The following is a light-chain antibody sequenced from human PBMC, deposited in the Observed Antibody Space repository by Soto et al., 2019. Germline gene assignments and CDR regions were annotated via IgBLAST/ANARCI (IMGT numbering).Light chain of an antibody. CDR3: MSYTGSITPYV. CDR1: RSDIGSYNY. Sequence: QSVLTQPASVSGSPGQSITISCSGTRSDIGSYNYVAWYQQFPGKTPKILIYGVSNRPSGVSSRFSGSKSGNTASLTISGLQAEDQDDYYCMSYTGSITPYVFASGT. CDR2: GVS. J-gene: IGLJ1*01. V-gene: IGLV2-14*01.